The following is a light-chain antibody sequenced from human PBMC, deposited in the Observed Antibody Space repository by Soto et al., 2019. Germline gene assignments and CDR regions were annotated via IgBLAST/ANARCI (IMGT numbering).Light chain of an antibody. CDR3: ATWDDGLSGWL. J-gene: IGLJ3*02. V-gene: IGLV1-44*01. CDR2: SNN. Sequence: QSALTQPPSASGTPGQRVSISCSGSSSNIGSGGATVTWYQQLPGTAPKLVIFSNNQRPSGVPDRFSGSKSGTSASLAISGLHSEDEAAYYCATWDDGLSGWLFGGGAKVTVL. CDR1: SSNIGSGGAT.